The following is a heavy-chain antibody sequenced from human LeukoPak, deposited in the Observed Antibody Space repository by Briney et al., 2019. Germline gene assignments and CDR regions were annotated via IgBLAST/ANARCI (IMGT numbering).Heavy chain of an antibody. J-gene: IGHJ3*01. V-gene: IGHV3-48*01. CDR3: ARITIFG. CDR2: ISSSGSTV. D-gene: IGHD3-3*01. Sequence: GGSLRLSCAGSGFTFSTYSMNWVRQAPGKGLEWVSYISSSGSTVHYADSVKGRFTISRDNAKKSLYLQMNSLRPDDTAVYYCARITIFGGGQGTMVTVSA. CDR1: GFTFSTYS.